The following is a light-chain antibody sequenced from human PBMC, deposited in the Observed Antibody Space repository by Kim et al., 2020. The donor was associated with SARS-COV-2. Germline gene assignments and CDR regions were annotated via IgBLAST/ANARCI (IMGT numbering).Light chain of an antibody. V-gene: IGLV2-23*02. Sequence: QSALTQPASVSGSPGQSITISCTGASSDVGSHNLVSWYQQHPDKAPKLMIYEVTKRPSGVSNRFSASKSGNTASLTISGLQAEDEADYYCCSYASGNTPPRVIGGGAQLTVL. CDR3: CSYASGNTPPRV. J-gene: IGLJ3*02. CDR1: SSDVGSHNL. CDR2: EVT.